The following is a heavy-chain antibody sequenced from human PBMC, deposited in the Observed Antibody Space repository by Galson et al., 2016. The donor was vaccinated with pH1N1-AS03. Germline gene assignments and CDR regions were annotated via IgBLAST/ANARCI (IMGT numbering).Heavy chain of an antibody. D-gene: IGHD2/OR15-2a*01. CDR2: IKNNNDNT. CDR1: GYTFSNYG. CDR3: ARAFEEYLSRDYSSVFDS. V-gene: IGHV1-18*01. Sequence: SVKVSCKASGYTFSNYGITWVRQAPGQGLQWMGWIKNNNDNTIYGQNFQGRVTLTTDPSTNTAYMELKNLRSDDTGVYYCARAFEEYLSRDYSSVFDSWGQGTLVSVSS. J-gene: IGHJ4*02.